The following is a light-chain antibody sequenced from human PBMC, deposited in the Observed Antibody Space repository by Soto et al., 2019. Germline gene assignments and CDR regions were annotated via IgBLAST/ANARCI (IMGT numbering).Light chain of an antibody. Sequence: EIVLTQSPGTLSLSPGERATLSCRASQSVSSSYLAWYQQKPGQAPRLLIYAASSRATGIPDRFSGSGSGTDLTLTNSRLEPEDFALYYCQQYGTSPPETFGQGTKVEIK. CDR1: QSVSSSY. J-gene: IGKJ1*01. V-gene: IGKV3-20*01. CDR3: QQYGTSPPET. CDR2: AAS.